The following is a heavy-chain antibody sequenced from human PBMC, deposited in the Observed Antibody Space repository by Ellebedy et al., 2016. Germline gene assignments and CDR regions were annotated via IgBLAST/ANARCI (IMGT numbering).Heavy chain of an antibody. V-gene: IGHV2-5*01. CDR3: AHKSTVHSVDY. D-gene: IGHD5/OR15-5a*01. CDR2: VYWNDDK. CDR1: GFSLSTAAVV. Sequence: SGPTLVKPTQTLTLTCTFSGFSLSTAAVVVGWVRQPPGKAPEWLAFVYWNDDKRYSPFLRSRLTITRDASNNQVVLTMTNMDPVDTGTYYCAHKSTVHSVDYWGQGTLVTVSS. J-gene: IGHJ4*02.